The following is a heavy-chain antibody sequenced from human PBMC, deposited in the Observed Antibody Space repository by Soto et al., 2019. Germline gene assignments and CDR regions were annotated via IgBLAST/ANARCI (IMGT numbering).Heavy chain of an antibody. CDR2: ISGSGGST. J-gene: IGHJ4*02. CDR3: AKVRSGLEPGLLHFDY. D-gene: IGHD1-1*01. Sequence: GGSLRLSCAASGFTFSSYAMSWVRQAPGKGLEWVSAISGSGGSTYYADSVKGRFTISRDNSKNTLYLQMNSLRAEDTAVYYCAKVRSGLEPGLLHFDYWGQGTLVTVSS. V-gene: IGHV3-23*01. CDR1: GFTFSSYA.